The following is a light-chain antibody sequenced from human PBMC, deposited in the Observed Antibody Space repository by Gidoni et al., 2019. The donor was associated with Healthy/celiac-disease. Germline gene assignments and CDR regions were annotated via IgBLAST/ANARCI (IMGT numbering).Light chain of an antibody. J-gene: IGLJ3*02. CDR1: SGHSNYA. Sequence: QLVLTQSPSASASLGASVKLTCTLSSGHSNYAIAWHQQQPEKGPRYLMKLNTDGSHFKGDGIPDRFSGSSSGAEHYLTISSLQSEDEADYYCQTWGTGMGVFGGGTKLTVL. CDR2: LNTDGSH. CDR3: QTWGTGMGV. V-gene: IGLV4-69*01.